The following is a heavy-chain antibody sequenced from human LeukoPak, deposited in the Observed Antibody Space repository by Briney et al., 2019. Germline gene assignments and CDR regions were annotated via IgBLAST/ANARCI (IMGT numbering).Heavy chain of an antibody. J-gene: IGHJ4*02. CDR2: INPKSGGT. Sequence: ASVNVSCKASGYTFTVYYMHWVRQAPGQGLEWMGWINPKSGGTNYAQQFQGKVTITRDTSISTAYLELTRLRSDDTAVYCCARAGVERRFRVWFDYWGQGTLVTVSS. V-gene: IGHV1-2*02. CDR1: GYTFTVYY. D-gene: IGHD1-1*01. CDR3: ARAGVERRFRVWFDY.